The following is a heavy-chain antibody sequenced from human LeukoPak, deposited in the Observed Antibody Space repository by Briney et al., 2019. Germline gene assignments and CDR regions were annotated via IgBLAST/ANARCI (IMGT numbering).Heavy chain of an antibody. CDR1: GFTVSNNY. J-gene: IGHJ6*02. Sequence: RAGGSLRLSCAASGFTVSNNYMSWVRQAPGKGLEWVALIYSGGSTYYADFVKGRFTISRDNSKNTLYLQMSSLRAEDTAVYYCAGFSHKGVWGQGTTVTVSS. CDR3: AGFSHKGV. CDR2: IYSGGST. V-gene: IGHV3-66*01.